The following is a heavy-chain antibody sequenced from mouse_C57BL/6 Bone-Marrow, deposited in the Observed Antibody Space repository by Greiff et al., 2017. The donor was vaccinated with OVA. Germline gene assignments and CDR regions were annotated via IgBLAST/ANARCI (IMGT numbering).Heavy chain of an antibody. CDR1: GYTFTSYW. Sequence: QVQLQQPGAELVRPGTSVKLSCKASGYTFTSYWMHWVKQRPGQGLEWIGVIDPSDSYTNYNQKFKGKATLTVDTSSSTAYMQLSSLTSEDSAVYYCGGDYDYAGGDYWGQGTTLTVSS. CDR3: GGDYDYAGGDY. CDR2: IDPSDSYT. J-gene: IGHJ2*01. V-gene: IGHV1-59*01. D-gene: IGHD2-4*01.